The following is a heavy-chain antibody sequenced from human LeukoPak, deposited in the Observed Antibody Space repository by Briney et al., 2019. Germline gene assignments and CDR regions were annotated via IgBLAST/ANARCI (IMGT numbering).Heavy chain of an antibody. CDR2: IYYSGST. D-gene: IGHD3-16*01. CDR1: SGSISSYY. V-gene: IGHV4-59*01. Sequence: SESLSLTCTVSSGSISSYYWSWIRQPPGKGLEWIGYIYYSGSTNYNPSLKSRVTISVDTSKNQFSLKLSSVTAADTAVYYCARAITIGGLFDYWGQGTLVTVSS. J-gene: IGHJ4*02. CDR3: ARAITIGGLFDY.